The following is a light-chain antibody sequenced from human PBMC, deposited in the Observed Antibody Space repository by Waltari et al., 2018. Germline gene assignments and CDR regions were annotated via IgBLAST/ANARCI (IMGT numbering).Light chain of an antibody. Sequence: CRASQGISVYLNWYQQKPGKAPKVLIYATSSLQSGVPSRFSGSGSGTDFTLTISSLQPEDFATYYCQQSYRTPPLTFGGGTKVEIK. CDR2: ATS. J-gene: IGKJ4*02. CDR1: QGISVY. CDR3: QQSYRTPPLT. V-gene: IGKV1-39*01.